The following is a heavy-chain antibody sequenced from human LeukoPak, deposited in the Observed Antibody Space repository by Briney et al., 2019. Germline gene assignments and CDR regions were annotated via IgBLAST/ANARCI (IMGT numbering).Heavy chain of an antibody. Sequence: SETLSLTCTVSGGSISSGGYYWSWIRQHPGKGLEWIGYIYYSGSTYYNPSLKSRVTISVDTSKNQFSLKLSSVTAADTAVFYCARAGGDIVVPHGLLDYWGQGTLVTVSS. D-gene: IGHD5-12*01. CDR1: GGSISSGGYY. CDR3: ARAGGDIVVPHGLLDY. J-gene: IGHJ4*02. CDR2: IYYSGST. V-gene: IGHV4-31*03.